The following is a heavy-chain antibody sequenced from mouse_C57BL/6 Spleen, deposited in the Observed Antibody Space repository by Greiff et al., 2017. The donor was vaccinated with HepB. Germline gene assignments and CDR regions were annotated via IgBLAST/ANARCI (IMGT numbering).Heavy chain of an antibody. J-gene: IGHJ4*01. V-gene: IGHV1-81*01. D-gene: IGHD1-1*01. CDR2: IYPRSGNT. Sequence: QVQLQQSGAELARPGASVKLSCKASGYTFTSYGISWVKQRTGQGLEWIGEIYPRSGNTYYNEKFKGKATLTADKSSSTAYMELRSLTSEDSAVYFCARVNDGSSYYAMDYWGQGTSVTVSS. CDR1: GYTFTSYG. CDR3: ARVNDGSSYYAMDY.